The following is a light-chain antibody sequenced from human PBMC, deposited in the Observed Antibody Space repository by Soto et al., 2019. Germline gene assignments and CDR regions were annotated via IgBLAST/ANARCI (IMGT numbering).Light chain of an antibody. Sequence: QSVLRHPASMSGSPGQPITISCTGTSSDVGGYNYVSWYQPHPGKAPKLMIYEVSNRPSGVSNRFSGSKSDNTASLPISGLPAEDEADYYCTSYRSSITYDFGTGTTVPVL. CDR3: TSYRSSITYD. CDR2: EVS. J-gene: IGLJ1*01. CDR1: SSDVGGYNY. V-gene: IGLV2-14*01.